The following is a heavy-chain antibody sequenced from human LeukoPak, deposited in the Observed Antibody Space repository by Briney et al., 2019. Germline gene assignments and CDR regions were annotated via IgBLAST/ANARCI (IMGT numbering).Heavy chain of an antibody. D-gene: IGHD1-14*01. J-gene: IGHJ4*02. CDR3: ATNADRTRLSLDY. CDR1: GASISSGSYY. V-gene: IGHV4-39*01. Sequence: PSETLSLTCTVSGASISSGSYYWGWIRQPPGKGLEWIASVHYSGTTYYNPSLDSRVTISVDTSKNQFSLKVSSVTAADTAVYYCATNADRTRLSLDYWGQGTLVTVSS. CDR2: VHYSGTT.